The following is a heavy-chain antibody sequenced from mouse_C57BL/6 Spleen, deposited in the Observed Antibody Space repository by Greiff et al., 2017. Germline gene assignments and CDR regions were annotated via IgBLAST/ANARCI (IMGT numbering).Heavy chain of an antibody. D-gene: IGHD1-1*01. V-gene: IGHV1-55*01. Sequence: QVQLQQSGAELVKPGASVKMSCKASGYTFTSYWITWVKQRPGQGLEWIGDIYPGSGSTNYNEKFKSKATLTVDTSSSTAYMQLSSLTSEDSAVYYCARWGTVGGYFDVWGTGTTVTVSS. J-gene: IGHJ1*03. CDR1: GYTFTSYW. CDR2: IYPGSGST. CDR3: ARWGTVGGYFDV.